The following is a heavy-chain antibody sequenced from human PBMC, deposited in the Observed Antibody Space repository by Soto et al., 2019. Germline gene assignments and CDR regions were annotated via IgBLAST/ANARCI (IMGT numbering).Heavy chain of an antibody. CDR3: ARVPRVRIWLMDY. CDR2: IWYDGSNK. J-gene: IGHJ4*02. Sequence: GGSLRLSCAASGFTFSSYGMHWVRQAPGKGLEWVAVIWYDGSNKYYADSVKGRFTISRDNSKNTLYLQMNSLRAEDTAVYYCARVPRVRIWLMDYWGQGTLVTVSS. V-gene: IGHV3-33*01. CDR1: GFTFSSYG. D-gene: IGHD3-16*01.